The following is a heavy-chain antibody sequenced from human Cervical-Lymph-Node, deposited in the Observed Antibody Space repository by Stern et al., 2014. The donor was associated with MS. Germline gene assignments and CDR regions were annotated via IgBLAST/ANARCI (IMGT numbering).Heavy chain of an antibody. CDR3: ASSRNLYYYYGMDV. V-gene: IGHV1-69*01. CDR2: IIPIFGTT. J-gene: IGHJ6*02. Sequence: VQLVESGAEVKKPGSSVEVSCKASGDTFISYTFTWVRQAPGQGLEWVGGIIPIFGTTNYAQKFQGRVTITADESTSIAYMELSSLRSEDTAVYYCASSRNLYYYYGMDVWGQGTTVTVSS. CDR1: GDTFISYT.